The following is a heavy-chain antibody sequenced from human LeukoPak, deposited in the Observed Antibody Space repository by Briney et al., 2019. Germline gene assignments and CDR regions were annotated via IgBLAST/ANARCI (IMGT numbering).Heavy chain of an antibody. CDR1: GFTFSNYY. V-gene: IGHV1-46*01. J-gene: IGHJ4*02. CDR2: ISLSGGST. Sequence: ASVKVSCEASGFTFSNYYMNWVRQAPGQGLEWMGIISLSGGSTTYAQNFQGRVTMTRDTSTSTVYMELSSLRSEDTAVYYCAVPPGFGAHWGQGTLVTVSS. CDR3: AVPPGFGAH. D-gene: IGHD2-2*01.